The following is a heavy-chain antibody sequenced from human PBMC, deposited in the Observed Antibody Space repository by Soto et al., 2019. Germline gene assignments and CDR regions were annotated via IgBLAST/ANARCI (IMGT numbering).Heavy chain of an antibody. J-gene: IGHJ4*02. V-gene: IGHV1-46*03. CDR1: GYTFTSYY. CDR3: ARAVHYAILTPYMNY. CDR2: INPSGGST. D-gene: IGHD3-9*01. Sequence: ASVKVSCKASGYTFTSYYMDGVRQAPGQGLEWMGIINPSGGSTSYAQKFQGRVTMTRDTSTSTVYMELSSLRSEDTAVYYCARAVHYAILTPYMNYWGQGTLVTVSP.